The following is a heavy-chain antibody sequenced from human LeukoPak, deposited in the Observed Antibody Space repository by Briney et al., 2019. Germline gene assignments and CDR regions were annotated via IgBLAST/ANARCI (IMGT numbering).Heavy chain of an antibody. CDR2: ISYSGIT. CDR1: VGSITSDDYY. D-gene: IGHD3-22*01. V-gene: IGHV4-30-4*01. J-gene: IGHJ4*02. CDR3: ARDAFGDYYDATGYWIFDY. Sequence: SETLSLTCTVSVGSITSDDYYWTWIRQPPGKGLEWIGHISYSGITSYNPSLKSRVTMSVDTSRNQFSLRLTSVTAADTAVYYCARDAFGDYYDATGYWIFDYWGQGSLVTVSS.